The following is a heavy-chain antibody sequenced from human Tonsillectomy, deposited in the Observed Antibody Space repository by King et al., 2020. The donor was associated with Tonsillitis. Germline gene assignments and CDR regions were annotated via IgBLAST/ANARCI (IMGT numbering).Heavy chain of an antibody. J-gene: IGHJ4*02. CDR3: AKDSDSSGYPDY. CDR1: GFTFSSYA. Sequence: VQLVESGGGLVQPGGSLRLSCAASGFTFSSYAMSWVLQVPGQGLEWDLDISWCGGGTYYADSVKGRFTISRDNSKNTLYLQMNSLRAEDTAVYYCAKDSDSSGYPDYWGQGTLVTVSS. D-gene: IGHD3-22*01. CDR2: ISWCGGGT. V-gene: IGHV3-23*04.